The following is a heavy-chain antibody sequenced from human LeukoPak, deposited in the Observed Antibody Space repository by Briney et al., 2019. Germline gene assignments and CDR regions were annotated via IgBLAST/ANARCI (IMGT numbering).Heavy chain of an antibody. CDR2: MYSSGST. V-gene: IGHV4-39*07. D-gene: IGHD2-2*01. CDR1: DDSISSTSYY. CDR3: ARGPPDCSSTSCYAFDAFDV. Sequence: KPSETLSLTCTVSDDSISSTSYYWGWIRQPPGKGLEWIGSMYSSGSTYYSPSLKSRVTISVDTSKSHFSPKLSSVTAADTAVYYCARGPPDCSSTSCYAFDAFDVWGQGTMVTVSS. J-gene: IGHJ3*01.